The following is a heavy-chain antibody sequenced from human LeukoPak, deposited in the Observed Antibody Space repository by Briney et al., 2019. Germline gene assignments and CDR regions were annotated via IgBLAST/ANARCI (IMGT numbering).Heavy chain of an antibody. V-gene: IGHV4-39*01. J-gene: IGHJ4*02. CDR2: IYYSGST. CDR3: ARGDYYGSGSYDY. Sequence: SETLSLTCTVSGGSISSSSYYWGWIRQPPGKGLEWIGSIYYSGSTYYNPSLKSRVTISVDTSKNQFSLKLSSVTAADTAVYYCARGDYYGSGSYDYWGQGTLVTVSS. D-gene: IGHD3-10*01. CDR1: GGSISSSSYY.